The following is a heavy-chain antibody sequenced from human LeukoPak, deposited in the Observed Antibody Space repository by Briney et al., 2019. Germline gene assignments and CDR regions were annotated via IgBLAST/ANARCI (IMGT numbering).Heavy chain of an antibody. CDR2: IVTDGSTT. D-gene: IGHD6-19*01. Sequence: GGSLRLSCAASGFTFSDYWMHWVRQAPGKGLVWVSRIVTDGSTTIYADSVKGRFTISRDNAKNMLYLQMISLRADDTAVYYCARVPLRAVAGPHPHLDYWGQGTLVTVPS. J-gene: IGHJ4*02. CDR1: GFTFSDYW. CDR3: ARVPLRAVAGPHPHLDY. V-gene: IGHV3-74*01.